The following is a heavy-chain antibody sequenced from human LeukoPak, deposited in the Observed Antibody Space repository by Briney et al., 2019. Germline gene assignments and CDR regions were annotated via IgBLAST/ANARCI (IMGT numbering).Heavy chain of an antibody. CDR3: AAPSGPTYYSPVDF. V-gene: IGHV4-39*01. CDR1: GAPITTNNHY. CDR2: IYYSGHT. D-gene: IGHD1-26*01. J-gene: IGHJ4*02. Sequence: KTSETLSLTCTVSGAPITTNNHYWGWIRQTPGKTLEWIANIYYSGHTLYNPSLKSRALISVDTSSNQFSLRLTSVTAADTAVYYCAAPSGPTYYSPVDFWGQGTSVSVSS.